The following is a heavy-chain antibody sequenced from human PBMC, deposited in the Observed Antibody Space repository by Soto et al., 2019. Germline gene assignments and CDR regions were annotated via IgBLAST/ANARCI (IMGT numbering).Heavy chain of an antibody. Sequence: ASVKVSCKASGYTFTGYYMHCVQQAPGQGLEWMGWINPNSGGTNYAQKFQGWVTMTRDTSISTAYMELSRLRSDDTAVYYCARYSYNWNYRYYGMDVWGQGTTVTVSS. CDR1: GYTFTGYY. CDR3: ARYSYNWNYRYYGMDV. D-gene: IGHD1-20*01. V-gene: IGHV1-2*04. J-gene: IGHJ6*02. CDR2: INPNSGGT.